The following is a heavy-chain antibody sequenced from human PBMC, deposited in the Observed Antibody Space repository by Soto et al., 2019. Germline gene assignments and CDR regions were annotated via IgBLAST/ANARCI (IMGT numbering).Heavy chain of an antibody. Sequence: QVQLVQSGAEVKKPGSSVKVSCKASGGTFSSYDISWVRQAPGQGLEWMGGIIPIFGTANYAQKFQGRVTITADESTSTAHMELSSLRSEDTAVYYCARDHYYYDSSGSEFLDYYYYGMDVWGQGTTVTVSS. CDR2: IIPIFGTA. J-gene: IGHJ6*02. CDR3: ARDHYYYDSSGSEFLDYYYYGMDV. CDR1: GGTFSSYD. D-gene: IGHD3-22*01. V-gene: IGHV1-69*01.